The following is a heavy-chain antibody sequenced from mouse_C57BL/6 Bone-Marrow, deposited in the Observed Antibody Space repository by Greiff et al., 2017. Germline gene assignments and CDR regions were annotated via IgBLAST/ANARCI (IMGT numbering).Heavy chain of an antibody. CDR2: ISTGGSYT. Sequence: EVQLQESGGDLVKPGGSLKLSCAASGFTFSSYGMSWVRQTPDKRLEWVATISTGGSYTCYPDSVKGRFTISRDNAKNTLYLQMSRLKSEDTAMYYCASRGDGTMDYWGQGTSVTVSA. J-gene: IGHJ4*01. CDR1: GFTFSSYG. V-gene: IGHV5-6*01. CDR3: ASRGDGTMDY.